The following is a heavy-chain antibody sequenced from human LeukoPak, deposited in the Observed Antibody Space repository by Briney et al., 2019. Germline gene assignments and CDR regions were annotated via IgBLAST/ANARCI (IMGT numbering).Heavy chain of an antibody. CDR2: INPSGGST. CDR3: ARELGGYGHKLGY. D-gene: IGHD7-27*01. V-gene: IGHV1-46*03. Sequence: ASVKVSCKGSGYTFSDYYMHWVRQAPGQGLEWMGIINPSGGSTSYAQKFQGRVTMTRDTSTSTVYMELSSLRSEDTAVYYCARELGGYGHKLGYWGQGTLVTVSS. CDR1: GYTFSDYY. J-gene: IGHJ4*02.